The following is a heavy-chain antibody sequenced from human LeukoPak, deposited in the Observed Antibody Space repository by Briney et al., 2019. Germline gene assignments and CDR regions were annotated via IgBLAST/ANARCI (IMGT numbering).Heavy chain of an antibody. J-gene: IGHJ2*01. V-gene: IGHV3-30*04. CDR2: ISNDERNK. Sequence: GGSLRLSCAASGFMFTDFAMHWVRQAPGKGLQWVAVISNDERNKYYADSVKGRFTISRDNSKNTLYLQMNSLRAEDTAVYYCAKDRGDFDLWGRGTLVTVSS. CDR3: AKDRGDFDL. CDR1: GFMFTDFA.